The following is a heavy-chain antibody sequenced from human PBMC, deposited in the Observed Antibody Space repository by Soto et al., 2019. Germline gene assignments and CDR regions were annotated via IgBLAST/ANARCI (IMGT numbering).Heavy chain of an antibody. Sequence: QVQLVESGGGVVQPGTSLRVSCVGSGFTFRSYVIHWVRQAPGKGLEWVALTSYDGTDKYYGDSVRGRFTISRDNSRNTVDLQMDSLRLEDTARYDCARWGTTGGLDVWGQGTLVSVSS. CDR3: ARWGTTGGLDV. CDR1: GFTFRSYV. V-gene: IGHV3-30*19. CDR2: TSYDGTDK. D-gene: IGHD3-16*01. J-gene: IGHJ1*01.